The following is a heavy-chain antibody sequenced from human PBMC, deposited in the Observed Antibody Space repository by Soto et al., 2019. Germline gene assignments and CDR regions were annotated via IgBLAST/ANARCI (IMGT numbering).Heavy chain of an antibody. CDR2: ISSSSSYI. CDR1: GLTFSSYS. CDR3: ARDPGMASSSEGLNWFDP. V-gene: IGHV3-21*01. D-gene: IGHD6-6*01. J-gene: IGHJ5*02. Sequence: GGGRRLSCAASGLTFSSYSMNWVRQAPGKGLEWVSSISSSSSYIYYADSVKGRFTISRDNAKNSLYLQMNSLRAEDTAVYYCARDPGMASSSEGLNWFDPWGQGTLVTVSS.